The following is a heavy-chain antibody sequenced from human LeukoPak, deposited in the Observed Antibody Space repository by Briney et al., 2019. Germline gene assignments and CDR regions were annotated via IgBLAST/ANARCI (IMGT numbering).Heavy chain of an antibody. CDR1: GFTFSSYG. D-gene: IGHD2-21*02. J-gene: IGHJ4*02. V-gene: IGHV3-30*03. CDR3: ARTVTAGGYLGY. CDR2: ISYDGSNK. Sequence: GGSLRLSCAASGFTFSSYGMHWVRQAPGKGLEWMAVISYDGSNKYYADSVKGRFTISRDNAKNSLYLQMNSLRAEDTALYYCARTVTAGGYLGYWGQGTLVTVSS.